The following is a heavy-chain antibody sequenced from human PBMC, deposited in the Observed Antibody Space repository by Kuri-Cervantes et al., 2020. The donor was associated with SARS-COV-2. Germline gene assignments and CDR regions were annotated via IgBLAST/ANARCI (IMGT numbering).Heavy chain of an antibody. CDR3: AVRGYSYREY. J-gene: IGHJ4*02. Sequence: GSLRLSCTVSGGSISSYYWSWIRQSPGKGLEWIGYMYYSERTNYNPSFKSRVTISVDTSKNQFSLKLSSVTAADTAVYYCAVRGYSYREYWGQGTLVTVSS. V-gene: IGHV4-59*12. D-gene: IGHD5-18*01. CDR2: MYYSERT. CDR1: GGSISSYY.